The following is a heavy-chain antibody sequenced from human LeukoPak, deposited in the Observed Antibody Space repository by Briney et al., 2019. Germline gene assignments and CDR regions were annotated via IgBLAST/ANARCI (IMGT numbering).Heavy chain of an antibody. J-gene: IGHJ6*04. Sequence: AASVKVSCKASGYTFTNYAMHWVRQAPGQRLEWMGWINADNGNTKYSQKFQGRVTITRDTSASTAYMELSSLRSEDTAVYYCARAIYCSSTSCYYLPYYYGMDVWGKGTTVTVSS. CDR1: GYTFTNYA. V-gene: IGHV1-3*01. CDR2: INADNGNT. D-gene: IGHD2-2*01. CDR3: ARAIYCSSTSCYYLPYYYGMDV.